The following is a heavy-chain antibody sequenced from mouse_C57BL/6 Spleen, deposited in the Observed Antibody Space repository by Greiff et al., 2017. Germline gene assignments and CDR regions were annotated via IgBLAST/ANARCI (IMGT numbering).Heavy chain of an antibody. D-gene: IGHD1-1*01. V-gene: IGHV1-80*01. CDR1: GYAFSSYW. Sequence: VQLQQSGAELVKPGASVKISCKASGYAFSSYWMNWVKQRPGKGLEWIGQIYPGDGDTNYNGKFKGKATLTADTSSSTAYMQLSSLTAEDSAVYCCAGPTGGYAMDYWGQGTSVTVSS. CDR3: AGPTGGYAMDY. J-gene: IGHJ4*01. CDR2: IYPGDGDT.